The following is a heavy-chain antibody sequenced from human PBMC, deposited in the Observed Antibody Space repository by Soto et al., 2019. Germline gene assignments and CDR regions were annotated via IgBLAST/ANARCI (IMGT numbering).Heavy chain of an antibody. CDR1: GDSISNGGYS. D-gene: IGHD3-22*01. V-gene: IGHV4-30-2*01. CDR2: IYHSGGT. J-gene: IGHJ4*02. CDR3: ARDSRSGYYLEF. Sequence: QLQLQESGSGLVKPSQTLSLTCAVSGDSISNGGYSWNWIRQPPGKGLEWIGYIYHSGGTDYNPSLXSXLSITVDSSNNQFSLKLSSVTAADPAVSYCARDSRSGYYLEFWGQGTLVTVSS.